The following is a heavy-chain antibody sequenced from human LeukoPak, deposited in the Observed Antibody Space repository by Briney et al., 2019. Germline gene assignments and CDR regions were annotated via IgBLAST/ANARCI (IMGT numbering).Heavy chain of an antibody. Sequence: GGSLRLSCAASGFTFSSYSMNWVRQAPGKGLEWVSYISSSSTTIYYADSVKGRFTISRDNAKNSLYLQMNSLRAEDTAVYYCASRMRLGENAFDIWGQGTMVTVSS. CDR3: ASRMRLGENAFDI. J-gene: IGHJ3*02. CDR1: GFTFSSYS. V-gene: IGHV3-48*04. D-gene: IGHD3-16*01. CDR2: ISSSSTTI.